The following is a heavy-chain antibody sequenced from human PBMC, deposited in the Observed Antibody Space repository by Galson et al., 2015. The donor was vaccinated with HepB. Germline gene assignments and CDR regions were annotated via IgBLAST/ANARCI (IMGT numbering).Heavy chain of an antibody. V-gene: IGHV1-18*01. CDR1: GYTFTSYG. CDR3: ARYGDNYDCWSGEGLGWFDP. CDR2: ISGYNGNT. D-gene: IGHD3-3*01. J-gene: IGHJ5*02. Sequence: QSGAEVKKPGASVKVSCKASGYTFTSYGISWVRQAPGQGLEWMGWISGYNGNTNYAQKLQGRVTMTTDTSTSTAYMELRSLRSDDTAVYYCARYGDNYDCWSGEGLGWFDPGGQGTLVTVSS.